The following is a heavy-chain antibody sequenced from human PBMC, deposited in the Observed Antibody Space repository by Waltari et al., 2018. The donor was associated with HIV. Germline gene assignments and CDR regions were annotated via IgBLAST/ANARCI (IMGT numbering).Heavy chain of an antibody. V-gene: IGHV4-34*01. CDR2: INNGGGT. J-gene: IGHJ5*01. Sequence: QEQLQQWGAGLLRPSENLSLTCAVYGGSFIGNFWSWIRQSPGQGLEWIADINNGGGTNYTPYLHNRVPISTDAAKSQFSLKLTSVPAPDTAVYYCARLNITSTGTTFESWGQGTLVTVSS. CDR1: GGSFIGNF. CDR3: ARLNITSTGTTFES. D-gene: IGHD1-1*01.